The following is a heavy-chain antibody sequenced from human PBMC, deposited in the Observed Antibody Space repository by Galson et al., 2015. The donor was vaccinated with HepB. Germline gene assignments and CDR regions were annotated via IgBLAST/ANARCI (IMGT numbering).Heavy chain of an antibody. CDR1: GYTFTSYY. Sequence: SVKVSCKASGYTFTSYYMHWVRQAPGQGLEWMGIINPSGGSTSYAQKFQGRVTMTRDTSTSTVYMELSSLRSEGTAVYYCARDKLDCGGDCYSHWFDPWGQGTLVTVSS. V-gene: IGHV1-46*01. D-gene: IGHD2-21*01. J-gene: IGHJ5*02. CDR2: INPSGGST. CDR3: ARDKLDCGGDCYSHWFDP.